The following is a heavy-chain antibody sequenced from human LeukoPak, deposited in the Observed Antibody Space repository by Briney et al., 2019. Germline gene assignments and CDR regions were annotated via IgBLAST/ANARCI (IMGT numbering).Heavy chain of an antibody. J-gene: IGHJ4*02. CDR2: INPNNGAT. CDR1: GGTFSSYA. V-gene: IGHV1-2*02. D-gene: IGHD3-10*01. CDR3: ARDGYGSGSFFSDY. Sequence: ASVKVSCKASGGTFSSYAISWVRQAPGQGLEWVGWINPNNGATNYAQKFQGRVTMTRDTSISTIYMEVSRLRSDDTAVYFCARDGYGSGSFFSDYWGQGTLVTVSS.